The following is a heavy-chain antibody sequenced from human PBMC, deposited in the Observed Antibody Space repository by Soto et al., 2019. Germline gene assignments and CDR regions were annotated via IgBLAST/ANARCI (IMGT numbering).Heavy chain of an antibody. CDR3: ARDHLGIAAGDFDL. J-gene: IGHJ4*02. V-gene: IGHV3-21*02. CDR1: GFSFDTYN. D-gene: IGHD6-19*01. CDR2: ISSGRPDI. Sequence: EDQLVESRGGLVKPGGSLRLSCVASGFSFDTYNMNWVRQAPGKGLEWVSSISSGRPDIFYADSVRGRFTISRDDAKKSLFLQMNSLRADDTAVYYCARDHLGIAAGDFDLWGQGTLVTVSS.